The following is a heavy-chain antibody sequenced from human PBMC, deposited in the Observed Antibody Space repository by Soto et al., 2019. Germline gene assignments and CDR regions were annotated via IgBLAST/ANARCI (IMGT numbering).Heavy chain of an antibody. CDR1: GGSISSSSYY. J-gene: IGHJ3*02. CDR2: IYYSGST. CDR3: ARPVPGGSGSRFDAFDI. V-gene: IGHV4-39*01. D-gene: IGHD3-10*01. Sequence: SETLSLTCTVSGGSISSSSYYWGWIRQPPGKGLEWIGSIYYSGSTYYNPSLKSRVTISVDTSKNQFSLKLSSVTAADTAVYYCARPVPGGSGSRFDAFDIWGQGTMVTVSS.